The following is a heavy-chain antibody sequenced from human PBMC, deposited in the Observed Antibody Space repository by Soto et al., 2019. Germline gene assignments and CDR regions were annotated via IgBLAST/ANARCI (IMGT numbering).Heavy chain of an antibody. J-gene: IGHJ6*02. V-gene: IGHV3-30*03. CDR3: ASPRVDYYDYDGMDV. CDR1: GFIFSSYG. D-gene: IGHD2-15*01. Sequence: QVQLVESGGGVVQPGRALRLSCAASGFIFSSYGMNWVRQAPGKGLEWVAVISNDALNKYYADSVRGRFTISRDDSKNTLYMQMNSLRAEDTAVYYCASPRVDYYDYDGMDVWGQGTTVTVSS. CDR2: ISNDALNK.